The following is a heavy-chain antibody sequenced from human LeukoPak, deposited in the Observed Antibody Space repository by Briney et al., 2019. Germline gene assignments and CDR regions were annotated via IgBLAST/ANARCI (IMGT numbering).Heavy chain of an antibody. Sequence: GGSLRLSCAASGFTFSSYAMSWVRQAPGKGLEWVSAISGSGGSTYYADSVKGRFTISRDNAKNSLYLQMNSLRAEDTAVYYCARDGIRDYRTQYYMDVWGKGTTVTVSS. CDR2: ISGSGGST. D-gene: IGHD1-14*01. CDR1: GFTFSSYA. CDR3: ARDGIRDYRTQYYMDV. V-gene: IGHV3-23*01. J-gene: IGHJ6*03.